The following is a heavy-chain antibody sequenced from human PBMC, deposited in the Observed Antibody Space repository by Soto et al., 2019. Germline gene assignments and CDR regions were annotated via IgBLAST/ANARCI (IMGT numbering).Heavy chain of an antibody. Sequence: SETLSLTCAVYGGSFSGYYWSWIRQPPGKGLEWIGEINHSGSTNYNPSLKSRVTISVDTSKNQFSLKLSSVTAADTVVYYCARGGRYCSSTSCYFPHYYYYYMDVWGKGTTVTVSS. CDR1: GGSFSGYY. V-gene: IGHV4-34*01. D-gene: IGHD2-2*01. CDR2: INHSGST. CDR3: ARGGRYCSSTSCYFPHYYYYYMDV. J-gene: IGHJ6*03.